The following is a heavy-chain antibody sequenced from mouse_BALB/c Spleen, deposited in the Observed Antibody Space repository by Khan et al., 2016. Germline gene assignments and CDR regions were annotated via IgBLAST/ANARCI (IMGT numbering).Heavy chain of an antibody. D-gene: IGHD4-1*01. CDR2: IRNKAGGYTT. CDR3: ASLTGTIAY. V-gene: IGHV7-3*02. J-gene: IGHJ3*01. CDR1: GFTFTDYY. Sequence: EVELVESGGGLVQTGGSLRLSCATSGFTFTDYYMTWVRQPPGKALEWLGFIRNKAGGYTTEYSASVQGRFTISRDKSQSILYLQMNTLRAEDSATYYCASLTGTIAYWGQGTLVTVSA.